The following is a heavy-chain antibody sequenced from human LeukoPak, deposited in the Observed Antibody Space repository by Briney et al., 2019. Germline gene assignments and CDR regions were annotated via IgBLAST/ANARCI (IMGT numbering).Heavy chain of an antibody. D-gene: IGHD3-22*01. Sequence: PSETLSLTCSVSGGSISLSYYYWGWIRQPPGKGLEWIGSIYYSGSTYYNPSLKSRVTISVDTSKNQFSLKLSSVTAADTAVYYCARVLVVITLAYFDYWGQGTLVTVSS. J-gene: IGHJ4*02. V-gene: IGHV4-39*07. CDR3: ARVLVVITLAYFDY. CDR2: IYYSGST. CDR1: GGSISLSYYY.